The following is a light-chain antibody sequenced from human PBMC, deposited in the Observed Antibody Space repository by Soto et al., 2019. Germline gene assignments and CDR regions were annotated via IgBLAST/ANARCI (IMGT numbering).Light chain of an antibody. Sequence: DVQMTQSPSSLSVFLLDIVPITCRASQGISNFVAWYQQIAGKVPKLLIHSASTLQSGVPSRFSGSGSGTDFTLTISSLQPEDVAIYYCQKYNSGPLTFGGGTKVDIK. CDR2: SAS. V-gene: IGKV1-27*01. J-gene: IGKJ4*01. CDR3: QKYNSGPLT. CDR1: QGISNF.